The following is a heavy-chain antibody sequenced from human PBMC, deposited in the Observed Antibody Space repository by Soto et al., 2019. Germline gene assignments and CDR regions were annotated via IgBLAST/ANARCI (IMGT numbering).Heavy chain of an antibody. CDR2: MSYDGSNK. J-gene: IGHJ4*02. Sequence: QVQLVESGGGVVQPGRSLRLSCAASGFTFSSYGMHWVRQAPGKGLEWVAVMSYDGSNKYYADSVKGRFTISRDNSKNTLYLQMNSLRAEDTAVYYCAKDQYSGNVSSGDYWGQGTLVTVSS. CDR1: GFTFSSYG. V-gene: IGHV3-30*18. CDR3: AKDQYSGNVSSGDY. D-gene: IGHD1-26*01.